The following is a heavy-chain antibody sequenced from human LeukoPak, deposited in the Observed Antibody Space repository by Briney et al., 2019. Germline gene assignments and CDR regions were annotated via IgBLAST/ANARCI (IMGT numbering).Heavy chain of an antibody. Sequence: GGSLRLSCAASGFTFSSYAMHWVRQAPGKGLEWVAVISYDGSNKYYADSVKGRFTISRDNAKNSLYLQMNSLRAEDAAVYYCTRGSTVKQLLPQENWGQGTLVTVSS. J-gene: IGHJ4*02. D-gene: IGHD1-26*01. CDR2: ISYDGSNK. CDR3: TRGSTVKQLLPQEN. V-gene: IGHV3-30-3*01. CDR1: GFTFSSYA.